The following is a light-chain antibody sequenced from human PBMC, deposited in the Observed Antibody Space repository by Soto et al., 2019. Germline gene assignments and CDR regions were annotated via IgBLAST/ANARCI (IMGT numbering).Light chain of an antibody. Sequence: DIQMTQSPASLSASVGDRVTITCRASQDINIFLSWFQQRPGQAPRLLIYAASKLQPGVPSRFSGGSSGSDFIFTIDILQPEDFATYYCQQYDRLPPTFGRGTKL. CDR2: AAS. CDR3: QQYDRLPPT. CDR1: QDINIF. V-gene: IGKV1-33*01. J-gene: IGKJ2*01.